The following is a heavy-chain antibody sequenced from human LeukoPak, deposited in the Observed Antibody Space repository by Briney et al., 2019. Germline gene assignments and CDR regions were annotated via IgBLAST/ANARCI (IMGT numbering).Heavy chain of an antibody. CDR3: ARRGGSYFDY. CDR2: ISHDGSNK. V-gene: IGHV3-30*03. Sequence: GGSLRLSCAASGFTFSSYGMHWVRQAPGKGLEWVAVISHDGSNKYYSDSVKGRFTISRDNSKDTLYLQMNSLRVEDTAVYFCARRGGSYFDYWGQGTLVTVSS. J-gene: IGHJ4*02. D-gene: IGHD1-26*01. CDR1: GFTFSSYG.